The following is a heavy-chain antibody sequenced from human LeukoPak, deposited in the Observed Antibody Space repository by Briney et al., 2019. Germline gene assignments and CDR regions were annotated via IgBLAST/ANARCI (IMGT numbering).Heavy chain of an antibody. V-gene: IGHV3-15*01. D-gene: IGHD2-21*02. Sequence: PGGSLRLSCAASGFTFSNAWMSWVRQAPGKGLEWVGRIKSKTDGGTTDYAAPVKGRFTISRDDSKNTLYLQMNSLKTEDTAVYYCIWVTAGEVLGYWGQGTLVTVSS. J-gene: IGHJ4*02. CDR3: IWVTAGEVLGY. CDR2: IKSKTDGGTT. CDR1: GFTFSNAW.